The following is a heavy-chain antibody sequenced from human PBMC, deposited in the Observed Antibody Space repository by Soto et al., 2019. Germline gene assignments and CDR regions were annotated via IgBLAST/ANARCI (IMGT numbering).Heavy chain of an antibody. CDR2: INAGNGNT. J-gene: IGHJ4*02. CDR3: ARVKVGIAAPFDY. Sequence: GASVKVSCKAAGYTFTSYAMHWVRQAPGQRLEWMGWINAGNGNTKYSQKFQGRVTITRDTSASTAYMELSSLRSEDTAVYCCARVKVGIAAPFDYWGQGTLVTVSS. D-gene: IGHD6-13*01. CDR1: GYTFTSYA. V-gene: IGHV1-3*01.